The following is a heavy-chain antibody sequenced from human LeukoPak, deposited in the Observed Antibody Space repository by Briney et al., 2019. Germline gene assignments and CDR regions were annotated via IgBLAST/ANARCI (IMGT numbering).Heavy chain of an antibody. CDR1: GGSISSYY. J-gene: IGHJ3*02. CDR3: ARATPYYDFWSGYYTPHAFDI. Sequence: SETLSLTCTVSGGSISSYYWSWIRRPPGKGLEWIGYIYYSGSTNYNPSLKSRVTISVDTSKNQFSLKLSSVTAADTAVYYCARATPYYDFWSGYYTPHAFDIWGQGTMVTVSS. D-gene: IGHD3-3*01. CDR2: IYYSGST. V-gene: IGHV4-59*01.